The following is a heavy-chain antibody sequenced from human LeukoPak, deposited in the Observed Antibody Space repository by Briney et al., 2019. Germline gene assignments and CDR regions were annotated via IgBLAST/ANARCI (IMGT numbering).Heavy chain of an antibody. D-gene: IGHD3-22*01. CDR1: GFAFSTYS. J-gene: IGHJ1*01. CDR3: TTVGGDYYESSLYFQH. V-gene: IGHV3-15*01. Sequence: GGSLRLSCAASGFAFSTYSINWVRQAPGKGLEWVGRIKSKTDGGTTDYAAPVKGRFTISRDDSRNTLYLQMNSLKTEDTAVYYCTTVGGDYYESSLYFQHWGQGTLVTVSS. CDR2: IKSKTDGGTT.